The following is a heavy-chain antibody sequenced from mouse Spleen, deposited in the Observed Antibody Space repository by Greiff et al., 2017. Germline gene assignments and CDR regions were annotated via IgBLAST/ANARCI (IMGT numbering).Heavy chain of an antibody. J-gene: IGHJ2*01. V-gene: IGHV1-76*01. CDR2: IYPGSGNT. CDR1: GYTFTDYY. CDR3: ARGRSITTVVGY. D-gene: IGHD1-1*01. Sequence: VQLQQSGAELVRPGASVKLSCKASGYTFTDYYINWVKQRPGQGLEWIARIYPGSGNTNYNEKFKGKATLTAEKSSSTAYMQLSSLTSEDSAVCICARGRSITTVVGYWGQSTTLTISS.